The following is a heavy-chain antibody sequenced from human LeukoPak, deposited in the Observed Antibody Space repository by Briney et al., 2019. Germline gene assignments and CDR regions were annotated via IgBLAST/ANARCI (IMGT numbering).Heavy chain of an antibody. CDR3: ARGAHYDSSGYFGY. D-gene: IGHD3-22*01. CDR1: GYTFTSYG. Sequence: GASVKVSCKASGYTFTSYGISWVRQAPGQGLEWMGWISAYNGNTNYAQKLQGRVTMTTDTSTSTAYMELRSLRSDDTAVYYCARGAHYDSSGYFGYWGQGTLATVSS. V-gene: IGHV1-18*01. J-gene: IGHJ4*02. CDR2: ISAYNGNT.